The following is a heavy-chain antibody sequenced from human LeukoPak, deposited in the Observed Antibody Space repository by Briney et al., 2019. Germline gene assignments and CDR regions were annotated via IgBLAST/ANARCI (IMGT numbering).Heavy chain of an antibody. D-gene: IGHD5-12*01. CDR1: GGSISSSSYY. CDR2: IYYSGST. Sequence: SETLSLTCTVSGGSISSSSYYWGWIRQPPGKGLEWIGSIYYSGSTYYNPSLKSRVTISVDTSKNQFSLKLSSVTAADTAVYYCARSFRGSDDDFDYWGQGTQVTVSS. CDR3: ARSFRGSDDDFDY. V-gene: IGHV4-39*01. J-gene: IGHJ4*02.